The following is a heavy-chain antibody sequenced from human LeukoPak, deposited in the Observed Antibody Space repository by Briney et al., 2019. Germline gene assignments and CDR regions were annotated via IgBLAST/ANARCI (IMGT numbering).Heavy chain of an antibody. D-gene: IGHD4-17*01. CDR3: ARTLYGDYPNYYYYSMDV. CDR1: GGSISSYY. Sequence: PSETLSLTCTVSGGSISSYYWSWIRQPPGKGLEWIGYIYYSGSTNYNPSLKSRVTISVDTSKNQLSLKLSSVTAADTAVYYCARTLYGDYPNYYYYSMDVWGQGTTVTVSS. CDR2: IYYSGST. J-gene: IGHJ6*02. V-gene: IGHV4-59*08.